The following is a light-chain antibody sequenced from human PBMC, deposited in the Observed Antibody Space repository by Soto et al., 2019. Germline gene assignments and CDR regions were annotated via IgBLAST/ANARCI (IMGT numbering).Light chain of an antibody. V-gene: IGKV3-20*01. CDR3: QQYDGAPLT. CDR2: AAF. CDR1: QTLSINS. J-gene: IGKJ3*01. Sequence: EIVLTQSPDTLSLSPGERATVFCRASQTLSINSLAWYQQKPGQAPRLLIYAAFTRHTGIPDRFNGSGSGTDFALTINRLEPEDFAVYFCQQYDGAPLTFGPGTKVHVK.